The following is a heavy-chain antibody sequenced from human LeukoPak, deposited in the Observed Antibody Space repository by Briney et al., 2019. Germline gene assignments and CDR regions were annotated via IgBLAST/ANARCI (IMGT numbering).Heavy chain of an antibody. Sequence: GGSLRLSCAASGITFSSYGMHWVRQAPDKGLEWVAFIRHEGNNKYYADSVKGRFTISRDNSKNTLYLQMDNLRAEDTAVYYCAKDHRRITMVRGSGGYFDYWGQGTLVTVSS. V-gene: IGHV3-30*02. D-gene: IGHD3-10*01. CDR2: IRHEGNNK. CDR1: GITFSSYG. CDR3: AKDHRRITMVRGSGGYFDY. J-gene: IGHJ4*02.